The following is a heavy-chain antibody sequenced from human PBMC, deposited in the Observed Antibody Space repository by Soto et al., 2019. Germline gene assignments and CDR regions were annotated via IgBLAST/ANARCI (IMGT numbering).Heavy chain of an antibody. D-gene: IGHD5-18*01. V-gene: IGHV3-7*04. CDR2: IKEDGSEK. CDR3: ARDMDTYGYGLFNY. J-gene: IGHJ4*02. CDR1: GFIFSNFW. Sequence: EVQLVESGGGLVQPGGSLRLSCAASGFIFSNFWMSWVRQAPGKGLEWVANIKEDGSEKHSMDSVKGRFTISRDNAKNSLYLQMNSLRPEDTAVYYCARDMDTYGYGLFNYWGQGTLVTVSS.